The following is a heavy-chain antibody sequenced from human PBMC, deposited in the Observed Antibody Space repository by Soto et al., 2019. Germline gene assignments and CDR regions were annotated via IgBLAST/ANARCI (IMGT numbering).Heavy chain of an antibody. CDR2: ISYDGSNK. Sequence: QVPLVESGGGVVQPGRSLRLSCAASGFTFSSYGMHWVRQAPGKGLEWVAVISYDGSNKYYADSVKGRFTISRDNSKNTLYLQMNSLRAEDTAVYYCAKDQFTFWRVGMDVWGQGTTVTVSS. D-gene: IGHD3-3*01. CDR1: GFTFSSYG. V-gene: IGHV3-30*18. J-gene: IGHJ6*02. CDR3: AKDQFTFWRVGMDV.